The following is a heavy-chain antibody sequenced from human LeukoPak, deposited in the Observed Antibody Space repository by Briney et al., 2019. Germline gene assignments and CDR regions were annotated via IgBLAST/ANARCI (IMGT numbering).Heavy chain of an antibody. Sequence: GGSLRLSCAASGFTFTTYWMSWVRQAPGKGLEWVANINQDGTEKFYVDSVKGRFTISRDNAKNSLYLQMNSLRAEDTAVYYCASHRDGYNWIDYWGQGTLVTVSS. CDR3: ASHRDGYNWIDY. V-gene: IGHV3-7*01. D-gene: IGHD5-24*01. J-gene: IGHJ4*02. CDR1: GFTFTTYW. CDR2: INQDGTEK.